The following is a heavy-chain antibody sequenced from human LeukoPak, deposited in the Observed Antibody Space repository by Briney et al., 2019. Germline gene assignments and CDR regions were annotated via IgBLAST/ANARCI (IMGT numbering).Heavy chain of an antibody. Sequence: SETLSLTCAVSGYSISSGYYWGRIRQPPGKGLEWIGSIYHSGSTYYNPSLKSRVTISVDTSKNQFSLKLSSVTAADTAVYYCARYITMVRGVIPFDYWGQGTLVTVSS. D-gene: IGHD3-10*01. CDR2: IYHSGST. CDR3: ARYITMVRGVIPFDY. CDR1: GYSISSGYY. V-gene: IGHV4-38-2*01. J-gene: IGHJ4*02.